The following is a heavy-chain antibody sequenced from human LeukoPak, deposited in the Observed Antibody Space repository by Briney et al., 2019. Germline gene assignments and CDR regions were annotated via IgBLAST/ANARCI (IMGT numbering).Heavy chain of an antibody. J-gene: IGHJ4*02. V-gene: IGHV3-64*01. CDR3: ARQGIAAAGKPLDY. CDR1: GFSFSSYA. D-gene: IGHD6-13*01. CDR2: IISIGGST. Sequence: AGSLRLSCATSGFSFSSYAMHCVRQPPGKVLEYVSAIISIGGSTYYANSVKGRLTISRDYSKNTLYLQMGSLRAEDMAVYYCARQGIAAAGKPLDYWGQGTLVTVSS.